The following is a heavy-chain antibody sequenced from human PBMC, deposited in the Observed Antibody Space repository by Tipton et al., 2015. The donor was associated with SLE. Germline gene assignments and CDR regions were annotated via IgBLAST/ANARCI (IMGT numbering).Heavy chain of an antibody. D-gene: IGHD6-13*01. V-gene: IGHV4-30-4*01. Sequence: TLSLTCTVSGGSISSGDYYWSWIRQPPGKGLEWIGYIYYSGSTYYNPSLKSRVTISVDTSKNQFSLKLSSVTAADTAVYYCARLRAAAGRGYFQHWGQGTLVTVSS. J-gene: IGHJ1*01. CDR3: ARLRAAAGRGYFQH. CDR1: GGSISSGDYY. CDR2: IYYSGST.